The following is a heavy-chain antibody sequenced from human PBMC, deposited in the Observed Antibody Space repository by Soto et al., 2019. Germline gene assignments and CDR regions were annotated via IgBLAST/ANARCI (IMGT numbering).Heavy chain of an antibody. Sequence: QVQLQESGPGLVKPSQTLSLTCTVSGGSISSGGYYWSWIRQHPGKGLEWIGYIYYSGSTYYNPSLKSRVNISVDTSNKQFSLKLSSVTAADTAVYYCARNNSIHYDILTGYYPDYYYGMDVWGQGTTVTVSS. D-gene: IGHD3-9*01. V-gene: IGHV4-31*03. J-gene: IGHJ6*02. CDR2: IYYSGST. CDR1: GGSISSGGYY. CDR3: ARNNSIHYDILTGYYPDYYYGMDV.